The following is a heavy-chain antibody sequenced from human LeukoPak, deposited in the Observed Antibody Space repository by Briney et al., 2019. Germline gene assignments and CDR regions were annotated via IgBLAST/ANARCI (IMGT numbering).Heavy chain of an antibody. CDR2: IYYSGST. D-gene: IGHD2-2*02. CDR1: GGSISSGGYY. V-gene: IGHV4-31*03. J-gene: IGHJ5*02. CDR3: ARSSTHCSSTSCYSGDWFDP. Sequence: ASQTLSLTCTVSGGSISSGGYYWSWIRQHPGKGLEWIGYIYYSGSTYYNPSLKSRVTISVDTSKNQFSLKLSSVTAADTAVYYCARSSTHCSSTSCYSGDWFDPWGQGTLVTVSS.